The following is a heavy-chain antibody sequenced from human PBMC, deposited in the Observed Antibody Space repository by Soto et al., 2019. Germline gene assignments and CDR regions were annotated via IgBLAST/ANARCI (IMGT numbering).Heavy chain of an antibody. CDR3: TRRPAAGGLDV. D-gene: IGHD6-25*01. V-gene: IGHV3-72*01. Sequence: EVQLVASGGGLVQPGGSLRLSCAASGFTFSDHYMDWVRQAPGKGLEWVGRIRNRGNGYTTEYAASVKGRFTISRDDSKNSLYLRMNSLKTEDTAVYYCTRRPAAGGLDVWGQGTTVTVSS. CDR2: IRNRGNGYTT. J-gene: IGHJ6*02. CDR1: GFTFSDHY.